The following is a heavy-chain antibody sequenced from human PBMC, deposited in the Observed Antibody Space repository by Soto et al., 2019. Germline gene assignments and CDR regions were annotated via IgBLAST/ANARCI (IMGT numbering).Heavy chain of an antibody. CDR3: AKEGYFYILTGYKMRDAFDI. D-gene: IGHD3-9*01. CDR2: ISGSGGST. V-gene: IGHV3-23*01. J-gene: IGHJ3*02. Sequence: EVQLLESGGGLVQPGGSLRLSCAASGFTFSSYAMSWVRQAPGKGLEWVSAISGSGGSTYYADSVKGRFTISRDNSKNTLYLQMNSLRAEDTAVYYCAKEGYFYILTGYKMRDAFDIWGQGTMVTVCS. CDR1: GFTFSSYA.